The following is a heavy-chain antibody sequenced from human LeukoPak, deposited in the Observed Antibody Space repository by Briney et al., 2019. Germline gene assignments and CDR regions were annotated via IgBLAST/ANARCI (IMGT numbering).Heavy chain of an antibody. J-gene: IGHJ6*02. CDR2: ISYDGSNK. CDR1: GFTFSSYG. CDR3: AKVYGSGPPVYYYYYGMDV. D-gene: IGHD3-10*01. V-gene: IGHV3-30*18. Sequence: PGGSLRLSCAASGFTFSSYGMHWVRQAPGKGLGWVAVISYDGSNKYYADSVKGRFTISRDNSKNTLYLQMNSLRAEDTAVYYCAKVYGSGPPVYYYYYGMDVWGQGTTVTVSS.